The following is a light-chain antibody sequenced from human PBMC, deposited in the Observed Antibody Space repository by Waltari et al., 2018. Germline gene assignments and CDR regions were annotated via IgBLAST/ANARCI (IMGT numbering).Light chain of an antibody. Sequence: QSALTQPASVSGSPGQSITISCPGPSPDVGAYHFVSWYQQHPGKVPKLILYDVGNRPSGISHRFSASKSGNTASLTISGLQEEDEGEYYCSSYTTSTTLLFGTGTRLTVL. CDR2: DVG. CDR1: SPDVGAYHF. V-gene: IGLV2-14*01. CDR3: SSYTTSTTLL. J-gene: IGLJ1*01.